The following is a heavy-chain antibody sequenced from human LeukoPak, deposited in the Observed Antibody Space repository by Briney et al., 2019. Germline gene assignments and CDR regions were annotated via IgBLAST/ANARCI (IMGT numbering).Heavy chain of an antibody. V-gene: IGHV4-34*01. CDR2: INHTGST. Sequence: SQTLSLTCAVYGGSFSGYYWGWIRQPPRKGQEWIGEINHTGSTNSNPSPKSRVTISVDTSKNQFSLKLSSVTAADTAVYYCAREDFWSGYPGSLAWFAPWGQGTLVTVSS. D-gene: IGHD3-3*01. J-gene: IGHJ5*02. CDR1: GGSFSGYY. CDR3: AREDFWSGYPGSLAWFAP.